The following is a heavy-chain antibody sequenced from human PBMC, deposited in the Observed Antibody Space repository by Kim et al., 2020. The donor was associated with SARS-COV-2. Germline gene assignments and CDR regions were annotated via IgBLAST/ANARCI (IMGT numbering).Heavy chain of an antibody. V-gene: IGHV1-69*05. J-gene: IGHJ6*01. CDR1: GCTFSSYA. CDR2: INPIFGTA. Sequence: SVKVSCKASGCTFSSYAISWVRQAPGQGLEWMGWINPIFGTANYAQKFQGRVTITTDASTSTAYMELSSLRSEDTAVYYCAREWAVAVVHVDGAGMVGW. D-gene: IGHD5-18*01. CDR3: AREWAVAVVHVDGAGMVG.